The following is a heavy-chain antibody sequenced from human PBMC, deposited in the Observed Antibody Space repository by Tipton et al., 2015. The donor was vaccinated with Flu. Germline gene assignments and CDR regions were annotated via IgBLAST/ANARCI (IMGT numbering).Heavy chain of an antibody. CDR1: GFTFSDYG. V-gene: IGHV3-30*18. J-gene: IGHJ4*02. Sequence: SLRLSCAASGFTFSDYGMHWVRQAPGKGLEWVAATSYDGSNKYYADSVKGRFTISRDNSKNTLFLQMNGLRAEDTAIYYCAKGGGIVATISDYWGQGTLVTVSS. CDR3: AKGGGIVATISDY. D-gene: IGHD5-12*01. CDR2: TSYDGSNK.